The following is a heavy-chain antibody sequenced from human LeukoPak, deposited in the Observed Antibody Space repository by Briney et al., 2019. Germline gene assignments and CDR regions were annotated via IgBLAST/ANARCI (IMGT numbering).Heavy chain of an antibody. CDR1: GFIVSSNY. Sequence: PGGALRLCCAASGFIVSSNYMSWVRQAPGKGLEWVSIIYSGGSTYYADSVKGRFTISRDNSESTLYLQMNNLRAEHTAVYYCARGRSGAFDYWGQGTLVTVSS. CDR3: ARGRSGAFDY. D-gene: IGHD3-10*01. V-gene: IGHV3-66*01. CDR2: IYSGGST. J-gene: IGHJ4*02.